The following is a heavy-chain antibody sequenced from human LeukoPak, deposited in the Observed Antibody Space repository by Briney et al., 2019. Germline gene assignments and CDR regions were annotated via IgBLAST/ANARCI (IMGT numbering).Heavy chain of an antibody. CDR1: GFTFSGSA. D-gene: IGHD3-10*01. J-gene: IGHJ4*02. V-gene: IGHV3-73*01. CDR3: TRLGYYYGSGSPNQY. CDR2: IRSKANSYAT. Sequence: GGSLKLSCAASGFTFSGSAMHWVRQASGKGLEWVGRIRSKANSYATAYAASVKGRFTISRDDSRNTAYLQMNSLKTEDTAVYYCTRLGYYYGSGSPNQYWGQGTLVTVSS.